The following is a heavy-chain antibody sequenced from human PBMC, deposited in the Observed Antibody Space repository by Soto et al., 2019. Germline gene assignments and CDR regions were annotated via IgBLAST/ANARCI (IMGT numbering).Heavy chain of an antibody. CDR2: VFYTGFT. V-gene: IGHV4-39*01. D-gene: IGHD1-20*01. J-gene: IGHJ4*02. CDR3: ATSQKGYNWNYFDH. CDR1: GGSISGSYYY. Sequence: SETLSLTCAVSGGSISGSYYYWAWLRQSPGKGPEWIGSVFYTGFTSYNPSLESRVSVSVDTSKSQFPLKLSAVTAADTAVYYCATSQKGYNWNYFDHWGQGALVTVSS.